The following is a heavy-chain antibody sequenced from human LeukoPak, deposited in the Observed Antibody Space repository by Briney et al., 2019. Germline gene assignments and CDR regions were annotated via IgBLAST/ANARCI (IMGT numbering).Heavy chain of an antibody. CDR2: ILPNSGDT. CDR1: GYTFPLYY. Sequence: GASVKVSCKASGYTFPLYYIHWRRQAPGEGLEWVGWILPNSGDTFYAQRFRGRVTMTSDTSTNTAYMDLYKLTSDDTAVYFCARPPHELVSAAPFDYWGQGTLVTVSS. V-gene: IGHV1-2*02. CDR3: ARPPHELVSAAPFDY. D-gene: IGHD2-2*01. J-gene: IGHJ4*02.